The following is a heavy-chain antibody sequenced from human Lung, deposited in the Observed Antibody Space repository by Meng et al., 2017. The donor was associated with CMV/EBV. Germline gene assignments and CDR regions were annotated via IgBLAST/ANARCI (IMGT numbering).Heavy chain of an antibody. CDR3: ARTSSSGLTPFDP. CDR1: GGSISSSSYY. Sequence: SDTLSLTCTVSGGSISSSSYYWGWIRQPPGKGLEWIGSIYYSGSTYYNPSLKSRVTISVDTSKNQFSLKLSSVTAADTAVYYCARTSSSGLTPFDPWGQGXLVTVSS. CDR2: IYYSGST. V-gene: IGHV4-39*01. D-gene: IGHD6-19*01. J-gene: IGHJ5*02.